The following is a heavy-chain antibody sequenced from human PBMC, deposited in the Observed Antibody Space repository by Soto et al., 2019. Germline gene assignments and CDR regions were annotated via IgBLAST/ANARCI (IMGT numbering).Heavy chain of an antibody. D-gene: IGHD3-9*01. J-gene: IGHJ4*02. CDR3: ARRERYFDFDY. CDR1: GGSISSYY. Sequence: PSETLSLTCTVSGGSISSYYWSWIRQPPGKGLEWIGYIYYSGSTNYNPSLKSRVTISVDTSKNQFSLKLSSVTAADTAVYYCARRERYFDFDYWGQGTLVTVSS. CDR2: IYYSGST. V-gene: IGHV4-59*08.